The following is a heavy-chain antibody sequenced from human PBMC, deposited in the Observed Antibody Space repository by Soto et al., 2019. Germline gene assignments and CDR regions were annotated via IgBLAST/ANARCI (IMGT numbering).Heavy chain of an antibody. CDR3: ANTNYDILTGYYKSGMDV. D-gene: IGHD3-9*01. V-gene: IGHV3-21*01. Sequence: GGSLRLSCAASGFTFSSYSMNWVRQAPGKGLEWVSSISSSSSYIYYADSVKGRFTISRDNAKNSLYLQMNSLRAEDTAVYYCANTNYDILTGYYKSGMDVWGQGTTVTVSS. CDR1: GFTFSSYS. J-gene: IGHJ6*02. CDR2: ISSSSSYI.